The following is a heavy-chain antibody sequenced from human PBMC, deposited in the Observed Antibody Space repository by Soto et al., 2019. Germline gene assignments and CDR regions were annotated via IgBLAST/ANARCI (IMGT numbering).Heavy chain of an antibody. J-gene: IGHJ4*02. CDR2: MSGSSSTT. CDR1: GLTFSNYA. CDR3: AKNQERELPRVIDF. D-gene: IGHD1-7*01. V-gene: IGHV3-23*01. Sequence: GGSLRLSCATSGLTFSNYAISWVRQAPGGGLEWVSSMSGSSSTTYYADSVRGRFTISRDRSKNTLYLQMSSLRAEDTALYYCAKNQERELPRVIDFWGQGTLVTVSS.